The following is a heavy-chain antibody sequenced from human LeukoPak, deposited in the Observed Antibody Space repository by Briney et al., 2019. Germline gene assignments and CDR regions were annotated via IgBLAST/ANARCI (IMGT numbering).Heavy chain of an antibody. CDR1: GYSLNSGCY. J-gene: IGHJ6*03. D-gene: IGHD2-15*01. CDR3: ARGVVVSPAPLYYMDV. V-gene: IGHV4-38-2*01. Sequence: SETLSLTCALSGYSLNSGCYWGWIRQPPGRGLEWIGSIYHSGSTYYNPSLKSRVTMSVDTSKNQFSLKLSSVTAADTAVYYCARGVVVSPAPLYYMDVWGKGATVTVSS. CDR2: IYHSGST.